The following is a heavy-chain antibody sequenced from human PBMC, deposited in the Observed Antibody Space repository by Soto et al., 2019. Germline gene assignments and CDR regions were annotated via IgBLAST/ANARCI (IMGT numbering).Heavy chain of an antibody. J-gene: IGHJ4*02. CDR1: GYSFTSYG. CDR2: TSAYNGNT. Sequence: ASVKVSCKASGYSFTSYGSSWVRQAPGQGLEWMGWTSAYNGNTNYAQRLQGRVTMTTATSTSTAYMELRSLRSDDTAVYYCARVAGFGDYGAYWGQGTLVTVSS. D-gene: IGHD6-13*01. V-gene: IGHV1-18*01. CDR3: ARVAGFGDYGAY.